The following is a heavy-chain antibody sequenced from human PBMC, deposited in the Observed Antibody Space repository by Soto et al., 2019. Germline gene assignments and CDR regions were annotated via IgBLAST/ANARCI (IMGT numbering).Heavy chain of an antibody. CDR1: GFTFGDYV. D-gene: IGHD3-22*01. CDR2: ISYDGSNI. CDR3: ARGGVGDYDSSDFFAF. J-gene: IGHJ4*02. Sequence: GGSLRLSCAASGFTFGDYVMHWVRQAPGKGLEWVALISYDGSNIYYADSLRGRFTISRDNSKNTTFLHMNSLRSEDTAVYYCARGGVGDYDSSDFFAFWGQGILVTVSS. V-gene: IGHV3-30*03.